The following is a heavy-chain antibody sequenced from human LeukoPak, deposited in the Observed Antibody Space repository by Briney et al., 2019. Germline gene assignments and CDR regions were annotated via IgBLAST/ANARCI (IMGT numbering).Heavy chain of an antibody. CDR2: INHSGST. CDR1: GGSFSGYY. D-gene: IGHD3-22*01. Sequence: SETLSLTCAVYGGSFSGYYWSWIRQPPGKGLEWIGEINHSGSTNYNPSLKSRVTISVDTPKNQFSLKLSSVTAADTAVYYCARHRYYDSSGYYDYFDYWGQGTLVTVSS. J-gene: IGHJ4*02. CDR3: ARHRYYDSSGYYDYFDY. V-gene: IGHV4-34*01.